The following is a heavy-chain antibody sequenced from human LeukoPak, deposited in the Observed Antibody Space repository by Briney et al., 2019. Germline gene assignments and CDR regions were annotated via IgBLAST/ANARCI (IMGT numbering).Heavy chain of an antibody. J-gene: IGHJ4*02. D-gene: IGHD6-19*01. Sequence: KTSETLSLTCTVSGGSISSYYWSWIRQPPGKGLEWIGYIYYSGSTNYNPPLKSRVTISVDTSKNQFSLKLSSVTAADTAVYYCARVHSSGWYAYFDYWGQGTLVTVSS. CDR3: ARVHSSGWYAYFDY. V-gene: IGHV4-59*01. CDR1: GGSISSYY. CDR2: IYYSGST.